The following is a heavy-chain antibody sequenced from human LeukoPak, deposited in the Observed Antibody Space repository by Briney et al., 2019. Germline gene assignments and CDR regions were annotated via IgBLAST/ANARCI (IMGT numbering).Heavy chain of an antibody. D-gene: IGHD3-3*01. CDR1: GFPYKRYA. J-gene: IGHJ6*02. Sequence: GGSLTLSCAPSGFPYKRYAMRCVRRATGKALEWVSDISGSGGSTYYADSVKGRFTISRDNSKNTLYLQMNSLRAEDTAVYYCAKGGPYDFWSGYGGRNVMDVWGQGTTVTVSS. V-gene: IGHV3-23*01. CDR2: ISGSGGST. CDR3: AKGGPYDFWSGYGGRNVMDV.